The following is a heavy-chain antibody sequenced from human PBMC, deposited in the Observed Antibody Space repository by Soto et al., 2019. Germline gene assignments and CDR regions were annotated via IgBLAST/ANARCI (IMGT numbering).Heavy chain of an antibody. CDR3: AKPGTQDPTLLTNYGDYYFDY. CDR1: GFTFSSYG. J-gene: IGHJ4*02. V-gene: IGHV3-30*18. Sequence: GGSLRLSCAASGFTFSSYGMHWVRQAPGKGLEWVAVISYDGSNKYYADSVKGRFTISRDNSKNTLYLQMNSLRAEDTAVYYCAKPGTQDPTLLTNYGDYYFDYWGQGTLVTVSS. CDR2: ISYDGSNK. D-gene: IGHD4-17*01.